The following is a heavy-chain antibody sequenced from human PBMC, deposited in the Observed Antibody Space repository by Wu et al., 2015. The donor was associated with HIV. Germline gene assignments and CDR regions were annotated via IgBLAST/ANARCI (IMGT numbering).Heavy chain of an antibody. CDR1: GYTFTGYY. D-gene: IGHD6-13*01. CDR3: ARSHIIAAAGTGNWFDP. V-gene: IGHV1-2*02. Sequence: QVQLVQSGAEVKKPGASVKVSCKASGYTFTGYYMHWVRQAPGQGLEWMGWINPNSGGTNYAQKFQGRVTMTRDTSISTAYMELSRLRSDDTAVYYCARSHIIAAAGTGNWFDPLGPGNPGHRLL. CDR2: INPNSGGT. J-gene: IGHJ5*02.